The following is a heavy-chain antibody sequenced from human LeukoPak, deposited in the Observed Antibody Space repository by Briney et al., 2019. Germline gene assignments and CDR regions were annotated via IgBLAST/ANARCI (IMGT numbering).Heavy chain of an antibody. CDR3: ARARGSGSYPNWFDP. D-gene: IGHD3-10*01. V-gene: IGHV3-30*04. J-gene: IGHJ5*02. Sequence: GGSLRLSCAASGFTFSSYAMHWVRQAPGKGLEWVAVISYDGSNKYYADSVKGRFTISRDNSKNTLYLQMNSLRAEDTAVYYCARARGSGSYPNWFDPWGQGTLVTVSS. CDR1: GFTFSSYA. CDR2: ISYDGSNK.